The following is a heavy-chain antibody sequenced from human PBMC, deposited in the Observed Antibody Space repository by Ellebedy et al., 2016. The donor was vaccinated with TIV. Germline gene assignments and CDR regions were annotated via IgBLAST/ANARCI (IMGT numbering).Heavy chain of an antibody. V-gene: IGHV4-30-2*01. CDR1: GGSISSGGYS. CDR2: IYYSGST. D-gene: IGHD3-10*01. J-gene: IGHJ6*02. CDR3: ARDRIGDYYGMDV. Sequence: SETLSLXXAVSGGSISSGGYSWSWIRQPPGKDLEWIGYIYYSGSTSYNPSLKSRVTISVDRSKNQFSLKLSSVTAADTAVYYCARDRIGDYYGMDVWGQGTTVTVSS.